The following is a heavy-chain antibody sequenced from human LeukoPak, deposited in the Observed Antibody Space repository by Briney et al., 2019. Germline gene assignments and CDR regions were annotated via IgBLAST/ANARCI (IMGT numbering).Heavy chain of an antibody. V-gene: IGHV3-21*01. CDR1: GFTFSSYS. Sequence: GGSLRLSCAASGFTFSSYSMNWVRQAPGKGLEWVSSISSSSSYIYYADSVKGRFTISRDNAKDSLYLQMNSLRAEDTAVYYCARAAGEMATIRYWGQGTLVTVSS. J-gene: IGHJ4*02. D-gene: IGHD5-24*01. CDR3: ARAAGEMATIRY. CDR2: ISSSSSYI.